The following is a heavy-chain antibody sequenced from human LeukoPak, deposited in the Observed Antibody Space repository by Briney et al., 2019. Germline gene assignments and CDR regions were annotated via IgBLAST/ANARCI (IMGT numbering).Heavy chain of an antibody. CDR2: IYSGGST. D-gene: IGHD2-2*03. CDR1: GFTVSSNY. CDR3: ARDGGYGYCSSTSCSAGYYYYGMDV. V-gene: IGHV3-66*01. J-gene: IGHJ6*02. Sequence: GGSLRLSCAASGFTVSSNYMSWVRQAPGKGLEWVSVIYSGGSTYYADSVKGRFTISRDNSKNTLYLQMNSLRAEDTAVYYCARDGGYGYCSSTSCSAGYYYYGMDVWGQGTTVTVSS.